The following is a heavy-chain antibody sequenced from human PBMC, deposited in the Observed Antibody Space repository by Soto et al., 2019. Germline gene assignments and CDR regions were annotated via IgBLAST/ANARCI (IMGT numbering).Heavy chain of an antibody. J-gene: IGHJ4*02. CDR3: TKDMGSYASGYYCYFDY. D-gene: IGHD5-12*01. CDR1: GFIFDDYA. V-gene: IGHV3-9*01. Sequence: EVHLVESGGGLVQPGRSLRLSCAASGFIFDDYAMHWVRQVPGKGLEWVSGIGWNSGSIGYADSVKGRFTISRDNAKNSLYLQMNSLRAEDTAFYYCTKDMGSYASGYYCYFDYWGQGTLVTVSS. CDR2: IGWNSGSI.